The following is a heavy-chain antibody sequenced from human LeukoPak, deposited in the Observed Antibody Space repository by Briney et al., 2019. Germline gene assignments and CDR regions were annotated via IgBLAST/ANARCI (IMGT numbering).Heavy chain of an antibody. CDR1: GFTFSSYA. D-gene: IGHD5-18*01. Sequence: GGSLRLPCAASGFTFSSYAMSWVRQAPGKGLEWVSAISGSGGSTNYADSVKGRFTISRDNSKNTLYLQMNSLRAEDTAVYYCAKGVDTTMDNFDYWGQGTLVTVSS. J-gene: IGHJ4*02. CDR2: ISGSGGST. V-gene: IGHV3-23*01. CDR3: AKGVDTTMDNFDY.